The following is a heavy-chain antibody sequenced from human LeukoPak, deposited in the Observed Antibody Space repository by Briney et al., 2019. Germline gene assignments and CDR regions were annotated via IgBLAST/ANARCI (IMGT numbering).Heavy chain of an antibody. CDR3: ARDMGAPDYGSYSVDY. D-gene: IGHD4-23*01. CDR2: IHYSGSA. Sequence: LETLSLTCTVSGGSVSSGSYYWSWIRQPPGRGLEWIAYIHYSGSAAYNPSLKSRVTISRDMSTNQFSLKMTSVTAADTAVYFCARDMGAPDYGSYSVDYWGQGTLVTVSS. J-gene: IGHJ4*02. V-gene: IGHV4-61*01. CDR1: GGSVSSGSYY.